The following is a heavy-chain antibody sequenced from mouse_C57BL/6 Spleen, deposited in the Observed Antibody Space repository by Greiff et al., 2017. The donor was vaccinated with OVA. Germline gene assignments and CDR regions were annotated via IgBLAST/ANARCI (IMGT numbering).Heavy chain of an antibody. CDR2: IHPNSGST. D-gene: IGHD3-2*02. J-gene: IGHJ3*01. CDR3: ARDSSGPAWFAY. CDR1: GYTFTSYW. V-gene: IGHV1-64*01. Sequence: QVQLQQPGAELVKPGASVKLSCKASGYTFTSYWMHWVKQRPGQGLEWIGMIHPNSGSTNYNEKFKSKATLTVDKSSSTAYMQLSSLTSEVSAVYYCARDSSGPAWFAYWGQGTLVTVSA.